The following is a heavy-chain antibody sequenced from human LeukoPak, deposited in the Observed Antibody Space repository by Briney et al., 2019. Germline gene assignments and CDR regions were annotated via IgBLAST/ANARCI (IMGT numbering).Heavy chain of an antibody. J-gene: IGHJ4*02. D-gene: IGHD3-22*01. CDR3: AGNPQGRLPNSDSNGYYVL. Sequence: GGSLRLSCAASGFAFSSYEMNWVRQAPGKGLEWISYITGSGYTIYDADSVKGRFTISRDNAKSTLYLQLHSLRPEDTAVYYCAGNPQGRLPNSDSNGYYVLWGQGTLVTVSS. CDR1: GFAFSSYE. V-gene: IGHV3-48*03. CDR2: ITGSGYTI.